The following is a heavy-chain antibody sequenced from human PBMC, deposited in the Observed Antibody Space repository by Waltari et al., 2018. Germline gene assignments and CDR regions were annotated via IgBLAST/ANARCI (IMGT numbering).Heavy chain of an antibody. Sequence: QVQLQQWGAGLLKPSETLSLTCAVYGGSFSGHYWRWIRQSPGKGLEWIGEINHSGSTKYNPSLKSRVTISVDTSKNQFSLKLSSVTAADTAVYYCARGADYGDYKYMDVWGKGTTVTVSS. D-gene: IGHD4-17*01. CDR1: GGSFSGHY. CDR2: INHSGST. CDR3: ARGADYGDYKYMDV. V-gene: IGHV4-34*01. J-gene: IGHJ6*03.